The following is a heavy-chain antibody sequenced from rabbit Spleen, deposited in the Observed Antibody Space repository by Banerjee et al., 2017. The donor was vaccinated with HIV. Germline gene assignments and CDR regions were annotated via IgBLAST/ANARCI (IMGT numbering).Heavy chain of an antibody. CDR3: VRVDYDSNSWDL. CDR1: GFSFSSGYD. Sequence: EQLEESGGDLVKPGGSLALTCKASGFSFSSGYDMCWVRQAPGKGLEWIGCIATGSGDTYYANWAKGRFTISKTSSTTVTLQMTSLTAADTATYFCVRVDYDSNSWDLWGPGTLVTVS. J-gene: IGHJ4*01. CDR2: IATGSGDT. D-gene: IGHD4-2*01. V-gene: IGHV1S45*01.